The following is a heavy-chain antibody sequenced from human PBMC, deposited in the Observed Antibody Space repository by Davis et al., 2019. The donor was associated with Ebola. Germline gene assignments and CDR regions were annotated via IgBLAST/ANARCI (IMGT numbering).Heavy chain of an antibody. CDR2: ISGSGGST. CDR1: GFTFSSYA. CDR3: AKAYGDYYYYYDMDV. Sequence: GESLKISCAASGFTFSSYAMSWVRQAPGKGLEWVSAISGSGGSTYYADSVKGRFTISRDNSKNTLYLQMNSLRAEDTAVYYCAKAYGDYYYYYDMDVWGQGTTVTVSS. V-gene: IGHV3-23*01. J-gene: IGHJ6*02. D-gene: IGHD4-17*01.